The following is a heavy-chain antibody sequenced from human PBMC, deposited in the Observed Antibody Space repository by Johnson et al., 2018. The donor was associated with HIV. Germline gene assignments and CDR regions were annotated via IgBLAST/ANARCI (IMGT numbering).Heavy chain of an antibody. Sequence: VQLVESGGGLVKPGGSVRPPCAASGFRVSASYMSWLRQAPGKALEWVSVIYRGGATYYAASVQGRVTISRDNSKNTLYLQMESLRADDTALYYCARDKESGGNHDACDIWGQGTMVTVSS. CDR1: GFRVSASY. D-gene: IGHD4-23*01. V-gene: IGHV3-66*01. CDR2: IYRGGAT. J-gene: IGHJ3*02. CDR3: ARDKESGGNHDACDI.